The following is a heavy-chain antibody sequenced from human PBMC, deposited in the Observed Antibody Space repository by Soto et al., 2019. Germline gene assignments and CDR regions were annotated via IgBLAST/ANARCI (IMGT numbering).Heavy chain of an antibody. J-gene: IGHJ6*03. V-gene: IGHV3-33*01. CDR1: GFTFSSYG. Sequence: QVQLVESGGGVVQPGRSLRLSCAASGFTFSSYGMHWVRQAPGKGLEWVAVIWYDGSNKYYADSVKGRFTISRDNSKNTLYLQMNSLRAEETAVYYCARESSGYDESVYYYYMVVWGKGTTVTVSS. CDR2: IWYDGSNK. CDR3: ARESSGYDESVYYYYMVV. D-gene: IGHD5-12*01.